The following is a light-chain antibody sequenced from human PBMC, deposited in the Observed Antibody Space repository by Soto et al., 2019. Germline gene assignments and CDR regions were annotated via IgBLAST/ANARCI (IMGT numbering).Light chain of an antibody. J-gene: IGLJ1*01. CDR3: SSYTSSSTLLYV. CDR2: DVG. Sequence: QSVLPQPASVSGSPGQSITISCTGTSSDVGGYNYVSWYQQHPGKAPKLMLYDVGNRPSGVSNRFSGSKSGNTASLTISGLQAEDEADYSCSSYTSSSTLLYVFGPGTKVPVL. CDR1: SSDVGGYNY. V-gene: IGLV2-14*01.